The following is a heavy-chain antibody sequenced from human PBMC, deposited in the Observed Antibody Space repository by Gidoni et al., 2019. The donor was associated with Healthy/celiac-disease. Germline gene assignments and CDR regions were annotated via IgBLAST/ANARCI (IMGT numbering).Heavy chain of an antibody. V-gene: IGHV3-21*01. CDR3: AREVLGDPRGGGYFDY. CDR1: GFTFSSYS. CDR2: ISSSSSYI. D-gene: IGHD4-17*01. J-gene: IGHJ4*02. Sequence: EVQLVESGGGLVKPGGSLRLSCAASGFTFSSYSMNWVRQAPGKGLEWVSSISSSSSYIYYADSVKGRFTISRDNAKNSLYLQMNSLRAEDTAVYYCAREVLGDPRGGGYFDYWGQGTLVTVSS.